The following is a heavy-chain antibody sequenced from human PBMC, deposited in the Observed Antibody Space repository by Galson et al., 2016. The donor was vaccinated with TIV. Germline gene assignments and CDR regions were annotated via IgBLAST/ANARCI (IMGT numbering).Heavy chain of an antibody. CDR1: GFTFSDYC. CDR3: ARVPTIFGVVIKRDGMDA. CDR2: ITNSGSAI. V-gene: IGHV3-11*01. Sequence: SLRLSCAASGFTFSDYCMSWIRQAPGKGLEWVSYITNSGSAINYAASVEGRFTISRDNAKNSLYLQMNSLRAEDTAVYYCARVPTIFGVVIKRDGMDAWGQGTTVTVSS. D-gene: IGHD3-3*01. J-gene: IGHJ6*02.